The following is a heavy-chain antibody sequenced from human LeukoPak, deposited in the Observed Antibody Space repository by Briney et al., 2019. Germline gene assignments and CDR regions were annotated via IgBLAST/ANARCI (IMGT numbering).Heavy chain of an antibody. D-gene: IGHD2-21*01. J-gene: IGHJ4*02. CDR3: TSISMARPGEDY. CDR2: IKPDGSET. Sequence: GESLRLSCAASGFPFSASWMNWIRQAPGKGPEWVANIKPDGSETFYVDSVKGRFTISKDYVKNSLYLEMNNLKVEDTAVYYCTSISMARPGEDYWGQGVLVTVSS. V-gene: IGHV3-7*01. CDR1: GFPFSASW.